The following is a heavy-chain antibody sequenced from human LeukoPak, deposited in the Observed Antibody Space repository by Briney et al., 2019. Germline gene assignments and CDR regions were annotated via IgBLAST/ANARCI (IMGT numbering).Heavy chain of an antibody. CDR1: GFPFSSYA. D-gene: IGHD6-13*01. V-gene: IGHV3-23*01. Sequence: QSGGSLRLSCAASGFPFSSYAMSWVRQAPGKGLEWVSTVSISGAATYYADSVKGRFTISRDNSENTLYLQMDSLRAEDTAVYYCAKALYSSSWYTFAIWGQGTMVTVSS. CDR3: AKALYSSSWYTFAI. CDR2: VSISGAAT. J-gene: IGHJ3*02.